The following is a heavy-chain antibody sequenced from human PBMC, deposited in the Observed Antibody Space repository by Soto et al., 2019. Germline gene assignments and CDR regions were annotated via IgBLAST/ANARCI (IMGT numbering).Heavy chain of an antibody. CDR2: ISSSSSYI. D-gene: IGHD3-10*01. CDR1: GFTFSSYS. J-gene: IGHJ6*03. V-gene: IGHV3-21*01. Sequence: PGGSLRLSCAASGFTFSSYSMNWVRQAPGKGLEWVSSISSSSSYIYYADSVKGRFTISRDNAKNSLYLQMNSLRAEDTAVYYCARDGEEAYYYYMDVWGKGTTVTVSS. CDR3: ARDGEEAYYYYMDV.